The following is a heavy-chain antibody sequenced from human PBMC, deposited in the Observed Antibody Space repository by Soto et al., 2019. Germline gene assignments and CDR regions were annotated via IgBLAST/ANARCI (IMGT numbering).Heavy chain of an antibody. V-gene: IGHV3-23*01. J-gene: IGHJ6*02. Sequence: GGSLRLSCAASGFTFSTYAMNWVRQAPGKGLEWVSGISGSGDSTYYADSVKGRFTISRDNSKNTLYLQMNSLRAEDTAVYYCAKDVLRFLEWLAFYGMDVWGQGTTVTVS. CDR3: AKDVLRFLEWLAFYGMDV. CDR1: GFTFSTYA. D-gene: IGHD3-3*01. CDR2: ISGSGDST.